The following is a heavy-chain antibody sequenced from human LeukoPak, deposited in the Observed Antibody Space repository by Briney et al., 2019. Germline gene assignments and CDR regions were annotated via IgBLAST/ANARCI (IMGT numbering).Heavy chain of an antibody. CDR3: ARAELLSLDY. J-gene: IGHJ4*02. V-gene: IGHV3-7*01. D-gene: IGHD2-21*02. CDR2: IKHDGTDK. CDR1: GFTFSNYW. Sequence: PGGPLRLSCAASGFTFSNYWMSWVRQAPGKGLEWVANIKHDGTDKYYVDSVKGRFTISRDNAKNSLFLQMNSLRAEDTAVYYCARAELLSLDYWGQGTLVTVSS.